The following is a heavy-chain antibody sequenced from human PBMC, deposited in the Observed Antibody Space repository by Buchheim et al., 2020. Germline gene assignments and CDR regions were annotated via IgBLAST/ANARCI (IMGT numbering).Heavy chain of an antibody. CDR2: IYYSGST. CDR1: GGSISSSSYY. J-gene: IGHJ5*02. V-gene: IGHV4-39*01. D-gene: IGHD4-17*01. Sequence: QLQLQESGPGLVKPSETLSLTCTVSGGSISSSSYYWGWIRQPPGKGLEWIGSIYYSGSTYYNPSLKSRITIFVDTSKNQFSLRLSSVTAADTALYYCARHSVAVTTRLSALNWFDPWGQGTL. CDR3: ARHSVAVTTRLSALNWFDP.